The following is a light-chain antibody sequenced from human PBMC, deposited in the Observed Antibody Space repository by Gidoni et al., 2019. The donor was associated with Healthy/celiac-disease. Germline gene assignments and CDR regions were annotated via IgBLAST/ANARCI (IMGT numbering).Light chain of an antibody. V-gene: IGKV1-5*01. Sequence: DIQMPQSPSTLSASVGDRVTITCGASQSMSSWLAWYQQKPGKAPKLLIYDASSLESGVPSRFSGSGSGTEFTLTISSLQPDDFATYYCQQYNSYSYTFGQGTKLEIK. CDR1: QSMSSW. CDR3: QQYNSYSYT. J-gene: IGKJ2*01. CDR2: DAS.